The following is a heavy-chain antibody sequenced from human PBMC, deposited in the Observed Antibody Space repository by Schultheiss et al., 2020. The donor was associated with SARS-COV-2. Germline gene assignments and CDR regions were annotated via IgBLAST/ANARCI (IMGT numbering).Heavy chain of an antibody. V-gene: IGHV4-38-2*01. CDR2: IYHSGST. CDR1: GYSISSGYY. J-gene: IGHJ4*02. Sequence: SETLSLTCAVSGYSISSGYYWGRILQPPGKGLEWIGSIYHSGSTNYNPSLKSRVTISVDTSKNQFSLKLSSVTAADTAVYYCARGPIGYCSGGSCYSARFDYWGQGTLVTVSS. D-gene: IGHD2-15*01. CDR3: ARGPIGYCSGGSCYSARFDY.